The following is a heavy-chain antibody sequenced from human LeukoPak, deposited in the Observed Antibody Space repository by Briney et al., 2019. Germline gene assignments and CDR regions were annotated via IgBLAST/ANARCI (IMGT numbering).Heavy chain of an antibody. CDR1: GGSISSSSYY. J-gene: IGHJ5*01. CDR2: IYYSGNT. V-gene: IGHV4-39*07. D-gene: IGHD6-19*01. CDR3: ARDQTVAGTSKFDS. Sequence: SETLSLTCTVSGGSISSSSYYWGWIRQPPGKGLEWIGSIYYSGNTYYNPSLKSRVIISVDTSKNQFSLKLSSVTAADTAVYYCARDQTVAGTSKFDSWGQGTLVTVSS.